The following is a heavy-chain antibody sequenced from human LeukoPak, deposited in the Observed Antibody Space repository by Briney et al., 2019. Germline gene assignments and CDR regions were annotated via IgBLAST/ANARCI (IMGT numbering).Heavy chain of an antibody. CDR3: ASMGLELRSYYYYYMDV. V-gene: IGHV4-34*01. CDR1: GGSFSGYY. Sequence: SETLSLTCAVYGGSFSGYYWGWIRQPPGKGLEWIGSIYYSGSTYYNPSLKSRVTISVDTSKNQFSLKLSSVTAADTAVYYCASMGLELRSYYYYYMDVWGKGTTVTVSS. J-gene: IGHJ6*03. CDR2: IYYSGST. D-gene: IGHD1-7*01.